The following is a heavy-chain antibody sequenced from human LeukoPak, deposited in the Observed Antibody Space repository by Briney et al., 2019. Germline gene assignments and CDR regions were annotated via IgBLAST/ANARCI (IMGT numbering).Heavy chain of an antibody. CDR3: ARDSPSSVGPMFDY. D-gene: IGHD3-22*01. Sequence: GGSLRLSCAASGFTFSSYEMNWVRQAPGKGLEGVSYISSSGSTIYYADSVKGRFTISRDNAKNSLYLQMNSLRAEYTAVYYCARDSPSSVGPMFDYWGQGTLVTVSS. V-gene: IGHV3-48*03. CDR2: ISSSGSTI. CDR1: GFTFSSYE. J-gene: IGHJ4*02.